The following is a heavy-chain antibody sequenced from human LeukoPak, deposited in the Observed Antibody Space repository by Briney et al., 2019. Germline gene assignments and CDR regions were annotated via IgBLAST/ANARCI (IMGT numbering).Heavy chain of an antibody. CDR1: GYTFTSNY. Sequence: ASVKVSCKAFGYTFTSNYMHWVRQAPGQGPEWMGVISPSGGSTTYAQKFQGRVTLTRDMSTSTDYLELSSLRSEDTDVYYCARNNSVRDEAWWFNPWGQGTLVTVSS. CDR3: ARNNSVRDEAWWFNP. V-gene: IGHV1-46*01. CDR2: ISPSGGST. J-gene: IGHJ5*02. D-gene: IGHD5-24*01.